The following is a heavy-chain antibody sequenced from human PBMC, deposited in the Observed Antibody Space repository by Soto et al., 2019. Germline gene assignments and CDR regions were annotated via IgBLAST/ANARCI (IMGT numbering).Heavy chain of an antibody. CDR1: GFTFSNYA. J-gene: IGHJ4*02. V-gene: IGHV3-23*01. Sequence: EVQLLESGGDLVQPGGSLRLSCAASGFTFSNYAMSWVRQAPGKGLEWVSSLSGGGLSTYYAGSVKGRFTISRDNSKNPLYLQMNSLRAEDTAVYYCAKIAATYDYWGQGTLVTVSS. D-gene: IGHD2-15*01. CDR2: LSGGGLST. CDR3: AKIAATYDY.